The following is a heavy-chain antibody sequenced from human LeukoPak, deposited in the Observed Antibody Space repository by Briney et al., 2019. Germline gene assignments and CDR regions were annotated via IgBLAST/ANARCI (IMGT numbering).Heavy chain of an antibody. J-gene: IGHJ4*02. CDR1: GGSFSGYY. V-gene: IGHV4-34*01. D-gene: IGHD2-15*01. Sequence: PSETLSLTCAVYGGSFSGYYWSWIRQPPGKGLEWIGEINHSGSTNYNPSLKSRVTISVDTSKNQFSLKLNSVTAADTAVYYCARLHCSGGRCYFDYWGQGTLVTASS. CDR2: INHSGST. CDR3: ARLHCSGGRCYFDY.